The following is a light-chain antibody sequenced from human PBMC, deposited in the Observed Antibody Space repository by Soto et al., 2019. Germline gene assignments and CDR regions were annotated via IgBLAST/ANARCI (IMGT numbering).Light chain of an antibody. V-gene: IGKV1-39*01. Sequence: DIQMTQSPSSLSASIGDRVTITCRACQSIDNYLNWYQQIPGKAPNLLIYATSSWQSGVPTRFSGSGSGKEFTLTISSLQREDFAIYYWQQSYCSTWTFGQGTKVDIK. CDR2: ATS. CDR3: QQSYCSTWT. CDR1: QSIDNY. J-gene: IGKJ1*01.